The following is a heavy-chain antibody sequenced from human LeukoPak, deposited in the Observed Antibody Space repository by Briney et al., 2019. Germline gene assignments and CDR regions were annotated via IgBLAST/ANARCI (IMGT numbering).Heavy chain of an antibody. J-gene: IGHJ1*01. CDR1: GFSFSSFT. CDR3: AEDLWCGSSTSWGPAENLQH. D-gene: IGHD2-2*01. Sequence: GGTLTLTCAASGFSFSSFTMSWVRQAPGKGLEWVSTITWDGATTNYADSVKGRFSFSSANSKNSLSQLRTVLSAEAPAYYCCAEDLWCGSSTSWGPAENLQHWSQGILVTVSS. V-gene: IGHV3-23*01. CDR2: ITWDGATT.